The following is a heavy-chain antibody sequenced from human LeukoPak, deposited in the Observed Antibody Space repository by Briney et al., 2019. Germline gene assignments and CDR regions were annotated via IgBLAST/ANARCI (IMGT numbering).Heavy chain of an antibody. CDR1: GDSISSSDYY. Sequence: SETLSLTCTVSGDSISSSDYYWGWIRQPPGKGLEWIGIIYYSASASASASTYYNPSLKSRVTMSVDTSKNQFSLKLSSVTAADTAVYYCARDAYDSSGLLRFLWFDPWGQGTLATVSS. D-gene: IGHD3-22*01. V-gene: IGHV4-39*07. J-gene: IGHJ5*02. CDR2: IYYSASASASAST. CDR3: ARDAYDSSGLLRFLWFDP.